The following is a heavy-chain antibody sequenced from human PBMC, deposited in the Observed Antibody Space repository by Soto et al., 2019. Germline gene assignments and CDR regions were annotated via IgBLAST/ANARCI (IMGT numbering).Heavy chain of an antibody. Sequence: LSLTCTVSGGSISSYYWSWIRQPPGKGLEWIGYIYYSGSTNYNPSLKSRVTISVDTSKNQFSLKLSSVTAADTAVYYCARQESSYSSGWYAPEYYYYGMDVWGQGTKVTVSS. V-gene: IGHV4-59*08. CDR1: GGSISSYY. CDR3: ARQESSYSSGWYAPEYYYYGMDV. CDR2: IYYSGST. D-gene: IGHD6-19*01. J-gene: IGHJ6*02.